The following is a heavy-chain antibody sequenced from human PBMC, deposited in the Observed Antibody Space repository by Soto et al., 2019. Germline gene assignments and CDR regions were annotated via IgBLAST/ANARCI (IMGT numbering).Heavy chain of an antibody. D-gene: IGHD5-18*01. CDR2: ISSSSSYI. V-gene: IGHV3-21*01. J-gene: IGHJ4*02. CDR1: GFSFSTYG. CDR3: AAGAYSYVPRLAY. Sequence: EVQLVESGGGLVYPGGSRRLSCAASGFSFSTYGMYWVRQAPGKGLEWVSSISSSSSYIYYADSVKGRFTISRDNAKNSVALHMNSLRAEDTAVYFCAAGAYSYVPRLAYWGQGTVVTVSS.